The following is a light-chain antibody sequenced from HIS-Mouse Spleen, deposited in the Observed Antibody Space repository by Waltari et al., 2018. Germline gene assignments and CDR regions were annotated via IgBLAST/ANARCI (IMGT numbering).Light chain of an antibody. Sequence: QSALTQPASVSGSPGQSITIPCTGPSSDAGSYNLFPWSQQHPGKAPKLMIYEGSKRPSGVSNRFSGSKSGNTASLTISGLQAEDEADYYCCSYAGSSTYWVFGGGTKLTVL. J-gene: IGLJ3*02. CDR3: CSYAGSSTYWV. CDR2: EGS. CDR1: SSDAGSYNL. V-gene: IGLV2-23*01.